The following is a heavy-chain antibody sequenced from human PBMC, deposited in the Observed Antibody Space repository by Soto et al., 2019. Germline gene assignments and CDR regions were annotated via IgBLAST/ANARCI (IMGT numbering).Heavy chain of an antibody. D-gene: IGHD5-18*01. V-gene: IGHV4-39*01. CDR3: ACTYSYVYREGYYFDY. CDR1: GGSISSSSYY. J-gene: IGHJ4*02. Sequence: QLQLQESGPGLVKPSETLSLTCTVSGGSISSSSYYWGWIRQPPGKGLEWIGSIYYSGSTYYNPSLKSRVTIPVDTSKNQFSLKLSSVTAADTAVYYCACTYSYVYREGYYFDYWGQGTLVTVSS. CDR2: IYYSGST.